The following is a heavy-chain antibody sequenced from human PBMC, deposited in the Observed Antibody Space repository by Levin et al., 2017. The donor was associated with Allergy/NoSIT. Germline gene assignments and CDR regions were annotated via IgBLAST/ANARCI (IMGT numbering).Heavy chain of an antibody. V-gene: IGHV4-59*01. CDR2: IYYSGST. Sequence: PGGSLRLSCTVSGGSISSYYWSWIRQPPGKGLEWIGYIYYSGSTNYNPSLKSRVTISVDTSKNQFSLKLSSVTAADTAVYYCARGAYYDDSSGYYDAFDIWGQGTMVTVSS. CDR1: GGSISSYY. D-gene: IGHD3-22*01. CDR3: ARGAYYDDSSGYYDAFDI. J-gene: IGHJ3*02.